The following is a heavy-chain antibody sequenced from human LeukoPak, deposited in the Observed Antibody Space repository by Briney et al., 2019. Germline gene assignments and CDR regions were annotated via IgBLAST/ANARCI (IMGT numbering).Heavy chain of an antibody. CDR3: ATAAGYWFDP. Sequence: RASETLSLTCAVYGGSFSGNYWSWIRQPPGKGLEWIGEINHSGSTNYNPSLKSRVTISVDTSKNQFSLKLSSVTAADTAVYYCATAAGYWFDPWGQGTLVTVSS. J-gene: IGHJ5*02. D-gene: IGHD6-13*01. V-gene: IGHV4-34*01. CDR1: GGSFSGNY. CDR2: INHSGST.